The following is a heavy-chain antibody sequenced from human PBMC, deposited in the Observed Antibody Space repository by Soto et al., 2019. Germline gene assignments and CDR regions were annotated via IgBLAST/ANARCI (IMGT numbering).Heavy chain of an antibody. D-gene: IGHD1-7*01. CDR2: ISHDGSDA. CDR3: SDLGNYGK. J-gene: IGHJ4*02. CDR1: GFTFSNYG. Sequence: HPGGSLRLSCVASGFTFSNYGMHWVRQAPGKGPEWVSLISHDGSDAYYADSVKGRFTISRDNSKNTLYLQMNNLRAEDTAIYYCSDLGNYGKWGLGTLVTVSS. V-gene: IGHV3-33*01.